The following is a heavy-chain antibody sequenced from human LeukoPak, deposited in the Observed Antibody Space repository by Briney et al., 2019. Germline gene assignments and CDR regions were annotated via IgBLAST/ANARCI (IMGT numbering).Heavy chain of an antibody. CDR2: IYYSGRT. CDR3: ARDIAAAGNLDY. CDR1: GGSISSYY. J-gene: IGHJ4*02. V-gene: IGHV4-59*01. Sequence: SETLSLTCTVSGGSISSYYWSWIRQPPGKGPEWMGYIYYSGRTNYNPSLKSRVTISVDTSKNQFSLKLSSVTAADTAVYYCARDIAAAGNLDYWGQGTLVTVSS. D-gene: IGHD6-13*01.